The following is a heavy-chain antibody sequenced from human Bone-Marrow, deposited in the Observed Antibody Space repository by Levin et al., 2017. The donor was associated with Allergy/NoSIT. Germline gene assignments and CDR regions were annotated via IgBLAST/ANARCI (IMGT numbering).Heavy chain of an antibody. V-gene: IGHV4-4*02. CDR3: ARDFAVVAATNDAFDI. Sequence: SETLSLTCAVSGGSISSSNWWSWVRQPPGKGLEWIGEIYHSGSTNYNPSLKSRVTISVDKSKNQFSLKLSSVTAADTAVYYCARDFAVVAATNDAFDIWGQGTMVTVSS. CDR1: GGSISSSNW. CDR2: IYHSGST. J-gene: IGHJ3*02. D-gene: IGHD2-15*01.